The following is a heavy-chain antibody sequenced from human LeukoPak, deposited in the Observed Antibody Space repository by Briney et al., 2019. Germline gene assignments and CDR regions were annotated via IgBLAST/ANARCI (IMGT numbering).Heavy chain of an antibody. Sequence: GGSLRLSCAASGFTFSSYAMSWVRQAPGKGLEWVSGISGIGANTYYADSVRGRFTISRDNSKNTLYLQMNSLRAEDTAVYYCAKRLLGYADSSPIDYWGQGTLGTVSS. CDR3: AKRLLGYADSSPIDY. CDR2: ISGIGANT. CDR1: GFTFSSYA. J-gene: IGHJ4*02. D-gene: IGHD4-17*01. V-gene: IGHV3-23*01.